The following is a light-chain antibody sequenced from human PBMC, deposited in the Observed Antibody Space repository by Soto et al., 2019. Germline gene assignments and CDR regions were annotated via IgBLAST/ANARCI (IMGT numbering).Light chain of an antibody. CDR2: EGT. V-gene: IGLV2-23*01. J-gene: IGLJ1*01. CDR1: NNL. CDR3: CAYVGARSYV. Sequence: QSALTQPPSASGSPGQSVTISCTGTNNLVSWYQQHPGKAPKVVVYEGTKRPSGVSNRFSGSNSGGTASLTISGLQAKDEASYFCCAYVGARSYVFGPGTKVTVL.